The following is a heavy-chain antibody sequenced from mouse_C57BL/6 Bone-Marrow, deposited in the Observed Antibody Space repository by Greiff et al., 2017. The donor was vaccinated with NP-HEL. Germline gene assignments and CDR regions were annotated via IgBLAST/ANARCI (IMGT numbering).Heavy chain of an antibody. D-gene: IGHD1-1*01. CDR2: IDPSDSYT. Sequence: QVQLQQPGAELVMPGASVKLSCKASGYTFTSYWMHWVKQRPGQGLEWIGEIDPSDSYTNYNQQFKGKSTLTVDKSSSTAYMPLSSLTSEDSAVYYCARPHYYGSSYVDWGQGTTLTVSS. V-gene: IGHV1-69*01. CDR3: ARPHYYGSSYVD. CDR1: GYTFTSYW. J-gene: IGHJ2*01.